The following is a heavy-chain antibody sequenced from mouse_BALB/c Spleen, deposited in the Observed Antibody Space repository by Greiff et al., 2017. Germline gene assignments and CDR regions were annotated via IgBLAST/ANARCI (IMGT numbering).Heavy chain of an antibody. V-gene: IGHV7-3*02. J-gene: IGHJ2*01. CDR3: ASYYYGSFFDY. Sequence: VQLKESGGGLVQPGGSLRLSCATSGFTFTDYYMSWVRQPPGKALEWLGFIRNKANGYTTEYSASVKGRFTISRDNSQSILYLQMNTLRAEDSATYYCASYYYGSFFDYWRQGTTLTVSS. CDR1: GFTFTDYY. CDR2: IRNKANGYTT. D-gene: IGHD1-1*01.